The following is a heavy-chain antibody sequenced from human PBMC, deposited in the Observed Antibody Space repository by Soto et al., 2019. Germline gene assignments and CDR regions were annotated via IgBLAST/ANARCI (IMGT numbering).Heavy chain of an antibody. CDR1: GGSLTNYF. CDR2: IRYSGKT. J-gene: IGHJ3*01. CDR3: ARFQYTVVTPFDL. Sequence: QVQLQESGPGLVEPSETLSLTCTVSGGSLTNYFWTWIRQSPGKVLEWIAYIRYSGKTGYNPSLKSRVTISLDTPKSQFSLKLTSVTAADTAIYYCARFQYTVVTPFDLWGQGTMVIVSS. D-gene: IGHD2-21*02. V-gene: IGHV4-59*01.